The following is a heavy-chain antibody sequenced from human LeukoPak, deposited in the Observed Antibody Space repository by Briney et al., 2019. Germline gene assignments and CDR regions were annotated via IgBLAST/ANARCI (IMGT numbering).Heavy chain of an antibody. J-gene: IGHJ2*01. CDR1: HGSIATHSYF. Sequence: SETLSLTCTVSHGSIATHSYFWGWLRQPPGKGLEFVASVQYSGFGYKSPSLRSRVAVSTDTSKNQFSLRPESVTAADTAVYFCVRGVSNDWYFDLWGSGTLVSISS. CDR3: VRGVSNDWYFDL. D-gene: IGHD3-3*01. V-gene: IGHV4-39*07. CDR2: VQYSGFG.